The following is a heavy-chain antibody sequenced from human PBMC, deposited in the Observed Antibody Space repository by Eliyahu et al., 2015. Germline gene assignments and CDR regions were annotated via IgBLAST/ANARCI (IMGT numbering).Heavy chain of an antibody. J-gene: IGHJ4*02. CDR1: GFTLXSYG. CDR2: ISYDGTNK. CDR3: AKDLDYDSSGSAGVFDY. D-gene: IGHD3-22*01. Sequence: QVQLVESGGGVVQSGRSLRLSCAASGFTLXSYGXHWVRQAPGKGLEWVAVISYDGTNKYYADSVKGRFTISRDNSKNTLYLQMNSLRAEDTAVYYCAKDLDYDSSGSAGVFDYWGQGTLVTVSS. V-gene: IGHV3-30*18.